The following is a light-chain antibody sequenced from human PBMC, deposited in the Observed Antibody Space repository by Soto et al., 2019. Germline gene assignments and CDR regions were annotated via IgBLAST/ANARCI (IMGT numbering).Light chain of an antibody. V-gene: IGLV2-11*01. CDR2: DVS. CDR3: CSYAVTYYV. J-gene: IGLJ1*01. CDR1: SSDVGGYNY. Sequence: QSALTQPRSVSGSPGQSVTISCTGTSSDVGGYNYVSWYQPHPGKAPKLMIYDVSKRPSGVPDRFSGSKSGNTASLTISGLQAEDEADYYCCSYAVTYYVFGTGTKVTVL.